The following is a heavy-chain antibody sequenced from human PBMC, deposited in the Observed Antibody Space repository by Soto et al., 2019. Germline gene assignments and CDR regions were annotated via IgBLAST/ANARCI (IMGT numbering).Heavy chain of an antibody. Sequence: EVQLLESGGGLVQPGGSLRLSCAASGFTLSNNAMRWVRQAPRKGLEWVSGVKGNDGKTYYADSVKGRFIISRDNSKNTVYLQMNSLRAEDTAIYYCAKDWLGGSKPDYWGQGTLVTVSS. J-gene: IGHJ4*02. D-gene: IGHD2-15*01. V-gene: IGHV3-23*01. CDR1: GFTLSNNA. CDR2: VKGNDGKT. CDR3: AKDWLGGSKPDY.